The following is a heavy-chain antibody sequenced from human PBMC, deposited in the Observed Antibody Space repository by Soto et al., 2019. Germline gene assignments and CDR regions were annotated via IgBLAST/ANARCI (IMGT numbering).Heavy chain of an antibody. D-gene: IGHD2-21*02. CDR3: ARDLWGYCGTDCYPLDV. CDR1: GGSISSNTW. V-gene: IGHV4-4*02. J-gene: IGHJ6*02. Sequence: SETLSLTCTVSGGSISSNTWWNWVRQPPGKGLEWIGEIYHSGTTNYHPSLQSRVTLSIDKSKSQFSLELNSVTAADTAVYYCARDLWGYCGTDCYPLDVWGQGTTVTVSS. CDR2: IYHSGTT.